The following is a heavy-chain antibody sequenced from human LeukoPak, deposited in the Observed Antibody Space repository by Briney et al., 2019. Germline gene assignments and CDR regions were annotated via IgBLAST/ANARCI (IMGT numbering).Heavy chain of an antibody. CDR3: TRDHRVRGVIGGLYYYYYYGMDV. CDR1: GFTFGDYA. V-gene: IGHV3-49*04. J-gene: IGHJ6*04. CDR2: IRSKAYGGTT. D-gene: IGHD3-10*01. Sequence: PGGSLRLSCTASGFTFGDYAMSWVRQAPGKGLEWVGFIRSKAYGGTTEYAASVKGRFTISRDDSKSIAYLQMNSLKTEDTAVYYCTRDHRVRGVIGGLYYYYYYGMDVWGKGTTVTVSS.